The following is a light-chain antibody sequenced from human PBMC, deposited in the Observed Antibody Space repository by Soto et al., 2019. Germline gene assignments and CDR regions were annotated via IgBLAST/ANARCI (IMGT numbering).Light chain of an antibody. CDR3: QQYNTYSYT. J-gene: IGKJ2*01. CDR2: DAS. V-gene: IGKV1-5*01. CDR1: QSISNW. Sequence: DIPMTQSPSTLSASVGDRVTITCRASQSISNWLAWYQQRPGKAPKLQIYDASTLESWVPSRFSGSGSGTEFTLTISGLRPDDFATYYCQQYNTYSYTFGQGTKLEIK.